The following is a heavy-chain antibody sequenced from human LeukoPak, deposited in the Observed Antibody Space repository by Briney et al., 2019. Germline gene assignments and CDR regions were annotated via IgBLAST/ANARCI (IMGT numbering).Heavy chain of an antibody. J-gene: IGHJ5*02. CDR3: ARTSINPHWLASTNWFDP. CDR1: GYTFTGYY. V-gene: IGHV1-2*06. Sequence: GASVKVSCKASGYTFTGYYMHWVRQAPGQGLEWMGRINPNSGGTNYAQKFQGRVTMTRDTSISTAYMELSRLRSDDTAVYYCARTSINPHWLASTNWFDPWGQGTLVTVSS. D-gene: IGHD6-19*01. CDR2: INPNSGGT.